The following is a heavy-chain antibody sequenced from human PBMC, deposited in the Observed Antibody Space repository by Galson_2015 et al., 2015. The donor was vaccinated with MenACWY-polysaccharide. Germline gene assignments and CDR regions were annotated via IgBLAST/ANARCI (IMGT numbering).Heavy chain of an antibody. D-gene: IGHD6-13*01. CDR3: AKSSQWGAAAVGSFDH. J-gene: IGHJ4*02. V-gene: IGHV3-23*01. CDR2: ISGSGIDI. Sequence: SLRLSCAASGFSMTSYAVNRVRQAPGKGLEWVGVISGSGIDIRYADSVKGRFTISRDTSKSTLYLQMDSVRAEDTAKYYCAKSSQWGAAAVGSFDHWGQGTLVTVSS. CDR1: GFSMTSYA.